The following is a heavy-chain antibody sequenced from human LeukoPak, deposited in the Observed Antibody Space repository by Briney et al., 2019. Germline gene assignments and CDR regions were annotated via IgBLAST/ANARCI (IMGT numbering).Heavy chain of an antibody. V-gene: IGHV3-7*04. CDR2: IKQDGSEK. CDR1: GFTFSGYW. D-gene: IGHD2-21*01. CDR3: ARIRDFFGI. J-gene: IGHJ3*02. Sequence: PGGSLRLSCAASGFTFSGYWMSWVRQAPGKGLEWVANIKQDGSEKYYVDSVKGRFTISRDNAKNSLYLQMNSLRAEDTAVFYCARIRDFFGIWGQGTMVTVSS.